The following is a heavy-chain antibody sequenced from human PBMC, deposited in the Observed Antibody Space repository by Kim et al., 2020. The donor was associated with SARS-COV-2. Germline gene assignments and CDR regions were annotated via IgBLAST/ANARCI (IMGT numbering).Heavy chain of an antibody. CDR2: ISAYNGNT. J-gene: IGHJ6*02. V-gene: IGHV1-18*01. D-gene: IGHD1-26*01. CDR3: ARPWQLPSPTASMDV. CDR1: GYTFTRYG. Sequence: ASVKVSCKASGYTFTRYGISWVRQAPGQGLEWMGWISAYNGNTNYAQKLQGRVTMTTDTSTRTAYMELRSLRSDDTAVYYCARPWQLPSPTASMDVWGQGTMVTVSS.